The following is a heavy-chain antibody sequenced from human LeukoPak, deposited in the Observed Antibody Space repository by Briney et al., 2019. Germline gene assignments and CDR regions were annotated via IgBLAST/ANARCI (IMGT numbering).Heavy chain of an antibody. CDR3: ARAGGASDSSGWYVFDY. CDR1: GYTSTVYY. J-gene: IGHJ4*02. Sequence: VSVKVSCMASGYTSTVYYMRWVRQAPRQGLEWMGWISPNRGDTNNAQMFQGWVTMTRDTSISTGYMELSRLRSEDTAVYYCARAGGASDSSGWYVFDYWGQGTLVTVSS. CDR2: ISPNRGDT. V-gene: IGHV1-2*04. D-gene: IGHD6-19*01.